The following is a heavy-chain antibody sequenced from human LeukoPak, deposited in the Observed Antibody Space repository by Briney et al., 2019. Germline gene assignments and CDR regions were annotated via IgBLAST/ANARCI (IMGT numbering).Heavy chain of an antibody. Sequence: SETLSLTCAVYGGSFSGYYWSWIRQPPGKGLEWIGEINHSGSTNYNPSLKSRVTISVDTSKNQFSLKLSSVTAADTAVYYCARGRGSSSSIWFDPWGQGTLVTVSS. V-gene: IGHV4-34*01. CDR1: GGSFSGYY. CDR2: INHSGST. CDR3: ARGRGSSSSIWFDP. D-gene: IGHD6-6*01. J-gene: IGHJ5*02.